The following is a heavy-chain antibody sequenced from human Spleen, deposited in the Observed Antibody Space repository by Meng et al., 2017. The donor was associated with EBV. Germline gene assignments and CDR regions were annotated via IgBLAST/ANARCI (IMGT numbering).Heavy chain of an antibody. CDR1: GGSISSGNYY. Sequence: VSLQESGPGLVKPSQTLSRTCDVSGGSISSGNYYWSWIRQPPGKGLEWIGYISNSGSTYYNPSLKSRVTISVDTSENQFSLKLSSVTAADTAVYFCARAEWSAPYYFDYWGQGTLVTVSS. CDR2: ISNSGST. J-gene: IGHJ4*02. CDR3: ARAEWSAPYYFDY. D-gene: IGHD3-3*01. V-gene: IGHV4-30-4*01.